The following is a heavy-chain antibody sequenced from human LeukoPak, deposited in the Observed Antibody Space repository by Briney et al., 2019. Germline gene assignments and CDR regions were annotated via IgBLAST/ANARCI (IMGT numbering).Heavy chain of an antibody. Sequence: SGTLSLTCAVSGGSISSSNWWSWVRQPPGKGLEWIGEIYHSGSTNYNPSLKSRVTISVDTSKNQFSLKLSSVTAADTSVYYCARYCNAGACSMFKTFDVWGQGTMVTVSS. V-gene: IGHV4-4*02. J-gene: IGHJ3*01. CDR3: ARYCNAGACSMFKTFDV. CDR1: GGSISSSNW. CDR2: IYHSGST. D-gene: IGHD2-15*01.